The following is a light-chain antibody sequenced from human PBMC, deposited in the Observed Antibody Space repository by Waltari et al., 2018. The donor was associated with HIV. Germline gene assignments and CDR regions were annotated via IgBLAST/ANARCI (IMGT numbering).Light chain of an antibody. CDR3: QQYNDWPLT. J-gene: IGKJ4*01. CDR1: QTVSSS. V-gene: IGKV3-15*01. Sequence: VMTQSPATLSVSPGEGVPVSCRASQTVSSSLAWYQQKPGQAPRLLIYGASTRATGIAARFSGSGSGTEFALTISSLQAEDFAVYYCQQYNDWPLTFGGGTRVEIK. CDR2: GAS.